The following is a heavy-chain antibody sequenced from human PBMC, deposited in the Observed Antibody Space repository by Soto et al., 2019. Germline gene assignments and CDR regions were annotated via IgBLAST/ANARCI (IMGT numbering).Heavy chain of an antibody. J-gene: IGHJ4*02. D-gene: IGHD2-2*01. CDR3: AREAPYCSGNSCQGEFFDY. Sequence: TLSLTCTVSGGSISSYSWSWIRQPPGKGLECIGYLYYSGSTNYNPSLKSRVTISVDTSKNQFSLKLSSVTAADTAVYYCAREAPYCSGNSCQGEFFDYWGQGTLVTVSS. V-gene: IGHV4-59*01. CDR1: GGSISSYS. CDR2: LYYSGST.